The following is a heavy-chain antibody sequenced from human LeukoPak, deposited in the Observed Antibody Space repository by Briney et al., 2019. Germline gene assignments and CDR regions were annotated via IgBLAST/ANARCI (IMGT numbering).Heavy chain of an antibody. CDR2: IKQDGSEK. J-gene: IGHJ4*02. Sequence: GGSLRLSCAASGFSFNTYWMSWVRQAPGKGLEWVANIKQDGSEKYYVDSVKGRFTISRDNARNSVYVQMNSLRVEDTAVYYCARDSYCSGGSCNSFIFDHWGQGTLVTGSS. V-gene: IGHV3-7*01. CDR1: GFSFNTYW. CDR3: ARDSYCSGGSCNSFIFDH. D-gene: IGHD2-15*01.